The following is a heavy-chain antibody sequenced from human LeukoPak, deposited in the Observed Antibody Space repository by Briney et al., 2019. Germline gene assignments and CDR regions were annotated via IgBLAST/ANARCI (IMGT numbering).Heavy chain of an antibody. D-gene: IGHD4/OR15-4a*01. CDR2: INGSGGKT. J-gene: IGHJ4*02. V-gene: IGHV3-23*01. CDR1: GFTFSSYA. CDR3: ARRAGAYSHPYDY. Sequence: GGSLRLSCAASGFTFSSYAMSWVRQAPGKGLGWVSDINGSGGKTYYADSVKGRFTISRDNSKNTLYLQMNSLRAEDTAVYYCARRAGAYSHPYDYWGQGTLVTVSS.